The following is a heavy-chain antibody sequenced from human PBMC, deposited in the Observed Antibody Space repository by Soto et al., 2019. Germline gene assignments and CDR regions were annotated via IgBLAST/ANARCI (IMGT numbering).Heavy chain of an antibody. V-gene: IGHV4-59*08. D-gene: IGHD1-1*01. CDR2: IYHTGST. CDR3: ARQLERGYMDV. J-gene: IGHJ6*03. Sequence: PLETLSLTCSLSGGSINSNFWTWVRQPPGKGLEWIGDIYHTGSTNYNPSLKSRVTISVDKSKNQFSLKLSSVTAADTAVYYCARQLERGYMDVWGKGTTVTVSS. CDR1: GGSINSNF.